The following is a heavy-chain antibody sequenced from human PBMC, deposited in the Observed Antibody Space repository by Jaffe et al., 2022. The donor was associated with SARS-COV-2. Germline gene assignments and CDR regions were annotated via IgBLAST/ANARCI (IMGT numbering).Heavy chain of an antibody. Sequence: QVQLVQSGAEVKKPGSSVKVSCKASGGTFSSYAISWVRQAPGQGLEWMGGIIPIFGTANYAQKFQGRVTITADESTSTAYMELSSLRSEDTAVYYCARIVATIENYYYYYGMDVWGQGTTVTVSS. J-gene: IGHJ6*02. D-gene: IGHD5-12*01. CDR1: GGTFSSYA. V-gene: IGHV1-69*01. CDR3: ARIVATIENYYYYYGMDV. CDR2: IIPIFGTA.